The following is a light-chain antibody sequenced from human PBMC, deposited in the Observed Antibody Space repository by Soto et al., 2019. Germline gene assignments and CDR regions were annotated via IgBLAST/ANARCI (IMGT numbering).Light chain of an antibody. CDR2: DVS. J-gene: IGLJ2*01. CDR3: SCSTGSSNPGV. CDR1: SSDVGGYNY. V-gene: IGLV2-14*01. Sequence: QSALTQPASASGSPGQSITISCTGTSSDVGGYNYVSWYQQHPGKAPKLMIYDVSNRPPGVSNRFSASKSGNTASLPIAGLHAEDEADYYCSCSTGSSNPGVFGGGTKLTVL.